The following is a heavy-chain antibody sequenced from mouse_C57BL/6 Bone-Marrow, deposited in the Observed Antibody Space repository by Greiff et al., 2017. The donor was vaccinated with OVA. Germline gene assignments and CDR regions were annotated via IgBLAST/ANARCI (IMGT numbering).Heavy chain of an antibody. D-gene: IGHD3-2*02. CDR2: IYPRSGYT. CDR1: GYTFTSYG. J-gene: IGHJ2*01. V-gene: IGHV1-81*01. CDR3: GGASAQARFDY. Sequence: QVQLQQSGAELARPGASVKLSCKASGYTFTSYGISWVKQRTGQGLEWIGEIYPRSGYTYYNEKFKGKATLTADKSSSTAYMELSSLTSEDSAVYFCGGASAQARFDYWGQGTTLTVSS.